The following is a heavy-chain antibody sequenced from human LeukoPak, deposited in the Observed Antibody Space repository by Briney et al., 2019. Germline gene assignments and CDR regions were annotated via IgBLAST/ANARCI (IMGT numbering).Heavy chain of an antibody. J-gene: IGHJ5*02. CDR1: GLTFSNAW. CDR2: IKTKTDGETT. CDR3: TTATLGYCINGVCVRFDP. Sequence: PGGSLRLSCAASGLTFSNAWMSWVRQAPGKGLEWVGRIKTKTDGETTDYAAPVKGRFTISRDDSKNTLYLQMNSLKTEDTAVYYCTTATLGYCINGVCVRFDPWGQGTLVTVSS. D-gene: IGHD2-8*01. V-gene: IGHV3-15*01.